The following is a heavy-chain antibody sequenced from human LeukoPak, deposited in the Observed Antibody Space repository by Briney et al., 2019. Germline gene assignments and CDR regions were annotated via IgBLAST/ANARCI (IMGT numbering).Heavy chain of an antibody. V-gene: IGHV1-2*02. CDR3: TRLLYSSGWYPSGY. J-gene: IGHJ4*02. CDR1: GYTFTAYY. CDR2: INPNSGGT. D-gene: IGHD6-19*01. Sequence: GASVKVSCKASGYTFTAYYMHWVRQAPGQGLEWMGWINPNSGGTKYAQKFQDRVTMTRDTSISTAYMELGRLRSDDTAVYYCTRLLYSSGWYPSGYWGQGTLVSVSS.